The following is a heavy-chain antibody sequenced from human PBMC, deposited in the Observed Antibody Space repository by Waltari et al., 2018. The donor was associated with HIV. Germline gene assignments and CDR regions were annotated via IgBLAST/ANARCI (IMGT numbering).Heavy chain of an antibody. CDR3: TSTGGGITDY. V-gene: IGHV3-15*01. J-gene: IGHJ4*02. D-gene: IGHD2-15*01. Sequence: EVQLVESGGGLVKPGESLRLSCAASGFTLPHAWMGGVRQAPGKGLEWDGRIKSEDDGGTTDYAAPVKGRFTISRDDSKNALYLQMNSLKTEDTALYYCTSTGGGITDYWGQGTLVTVSS. CDR2: IKSEDDGGTT. CDR1: GFTLPHAW.